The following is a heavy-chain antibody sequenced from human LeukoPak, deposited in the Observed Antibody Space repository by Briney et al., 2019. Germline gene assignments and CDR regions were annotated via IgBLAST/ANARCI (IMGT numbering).Heavy chain of an antibody. V-gene: IGHV3-33*01. D-gene: IGHD3-22*01. Sequence: GGSLRLSCAASGFTFSSYGMHWVRQAPGKGLEWLAVIWYDGSNKYYADSVKGRFTISRDNSKNTLYLQMNSLRAEDTAVYYCARGLYDSSGYSCLDYWGQGTLVTVSS. CDR1: GFTFSSYG. J-gene: IGHJ4*02. CDR3: ARGLYDSSGYSCLDY. CDR2: IWYDGSNK.